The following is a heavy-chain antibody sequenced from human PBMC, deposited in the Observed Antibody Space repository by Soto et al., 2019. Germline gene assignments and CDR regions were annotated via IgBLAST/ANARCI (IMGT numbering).Heavy chain of an antibody. Sequence: GGSLRLSCAASGFTFSSYSMNWVRQAPGKGLEWVSSISSSSSYIYYADSVKGRFTISRDNVKNTLYLQMNSLRAEDTAVYYCVRCWGTGDGSNLGYNWLDPWGQGTLVTVSS. CDR2: ISSSSSYI. V-gene: IGHV3-21*01. CDR1: GFTFSSYS. J-gene: IGHJ5*02. CDR3: VRCWGTGDGSNLGYNWLDP. D-gene: IGHD1-1*01.